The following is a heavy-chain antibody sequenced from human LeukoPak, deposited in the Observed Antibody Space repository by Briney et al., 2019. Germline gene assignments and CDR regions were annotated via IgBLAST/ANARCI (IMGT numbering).Heavy chain of an antibody. CDR1: GGSISSGDYY. V-gene: IGHV4-30-4*01. Sequence: SETLSLTCTVSGGSISSGDYYWSWIRQPPGKGLECIGYIYDIGITYYNPSLKSRLSISLDTSKNQFSLKVTSVTAEDTAVYYCARVRPDYYYGVDVWGQGTTVTVSS. CDR3: ARVRPDYYYGVDV. CDR2: IYDIGIT. J-gene: IGHJ6*02.